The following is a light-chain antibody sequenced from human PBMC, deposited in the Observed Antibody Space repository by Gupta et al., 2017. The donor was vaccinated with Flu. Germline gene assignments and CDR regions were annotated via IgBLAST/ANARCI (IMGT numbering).Light chain of an antibody. J-gene: IGKJ5*01. CDR2: SAS. Sequence: PGTLLGSPGERATLSCRASQFITNNLAWYQQKPGQSPRLLIYSASTRATGIPARFSGRGSGTEFTLTISSLQSEDFAVYYCQQENNWLVTFGQGTRLEIK. CDR1: QFITNN. V-gene: IGKV3-15*01. CDR3: QQENNWLVT.